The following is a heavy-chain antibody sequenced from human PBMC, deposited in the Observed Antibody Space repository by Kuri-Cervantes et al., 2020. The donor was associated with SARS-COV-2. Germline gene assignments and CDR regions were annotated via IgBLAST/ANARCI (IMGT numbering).Heavy chain of an antibody. CDR1: GFTFGSYA. D-gene: IGHD1-26*01. CDR3: AKTDVGWGANFDY. Sequence: GESLKISCAASGFTFGSYAMAWVRQAPGKGLEWVSTISGSGGSTYYADSVKGRFTISRDNSKNTLYLQMNSLRAEDTAVYFCAKTDVGWGANFDYWDQGTLGTVSS. CDR2: ISGSGGST. J-gene: IGHJ4*02. V-gene: IGHV3-23*01.